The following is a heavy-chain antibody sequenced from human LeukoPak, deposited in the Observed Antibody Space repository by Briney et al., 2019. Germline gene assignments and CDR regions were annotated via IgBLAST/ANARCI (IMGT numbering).Heavy chain of an antibody. CDR1: GGSISSSSYY. CDR2: INHSGST. Sequence: PSETLSLTCTVSGGSISSSSYYWGWIRQPPGKGLEWIGEINHSGSTNYNPSLKSRVTISVDTSKNQFSLKLSSVTAADTAVYYCARPNSSGWYREYFQHWGQGTLVTVSS. CDR3: ARPNSSGWYREYFQH. J-gene: IGHJ1*01. V-gene: IGHV4-39*07. D-gene: IGHD6-19*01.